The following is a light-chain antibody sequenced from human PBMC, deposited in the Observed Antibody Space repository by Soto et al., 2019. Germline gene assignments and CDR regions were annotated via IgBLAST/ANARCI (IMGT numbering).Light chain of an antibody. CDR1: QSVRSNF. CDR3: QQYGSSRIT. Sequence: EIVLTHSPATLALSPCEVATLSSSASQSVRSNFLAWYQQKTGQAPRLLIYGASSRATGIPARFSGSGSGTDFTLTISRLEPEDFAVYYCQQYGSSRITFGRGTRLEIK. J-gene: IGKJ5*01. CDR2: GAS. V-gene: IGKV3-20*01.